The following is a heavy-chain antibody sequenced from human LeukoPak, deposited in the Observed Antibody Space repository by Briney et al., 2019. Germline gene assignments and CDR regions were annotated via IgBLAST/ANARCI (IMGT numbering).Heavy chain of an antibody. D-gene: IGHD4-17*01. J-gene: IGHJ5*02. Sequence: PSVTLSLTCAVYGGSFSGYYWGWIRQPPGKGLEWIGSIYYSGSTYYNPSLKSRVTISVDTSKNQFSLKLSSVTAADTAVYYCARLLYGAPKGWFDPWGQGTLVTVSS. V-gene: IGHV4-39*01. CDR1: GGSFSGYY. CDR3: ARLLYGAPKGWFDP. CDR2: IYYSGST.